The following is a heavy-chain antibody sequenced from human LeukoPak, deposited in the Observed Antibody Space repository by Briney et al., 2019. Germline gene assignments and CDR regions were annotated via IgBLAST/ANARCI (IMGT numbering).Heavy chain of an antibody. CDR2: MNPNSANT. J-gene: IGHJ6*02. CDR1: GYTFTSHD. V-gene: IGHV1-8*01. Sequence: RASVKVSCKASGYTFTSHDINWVRQATGRGLEWMGWMNPNSANTGYAQKFQGRVTMTRNTSISTAYMELSSLRSEDTAVYYCARSVDGDYVPYYYGMDVWGQGTTVTVSS. D-gene: IGHD4-17*01. CDR3: ARSVDGDYVPYYYGMDV.